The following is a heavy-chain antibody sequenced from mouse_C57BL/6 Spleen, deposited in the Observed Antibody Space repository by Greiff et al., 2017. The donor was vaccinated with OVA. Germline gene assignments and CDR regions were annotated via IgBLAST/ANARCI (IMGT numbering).Heavy chain of an antibody. V-gene: IGHV1-26*01. CDR1: GYTFTDYY. Sequence: EVQLQQSGPELVKPGASVKISCKASGYTFTDYYMNWVKQSHGKSLEWIGDINPNNGGTSYNQKFKGKATLTVDKSSSTAYMELRSLTSEDSAVYYCAEGFYYWGQGTTLTVSS. J-gene: IGHJ2*01. CDR2: INPNNGGT. CDR3: AEGFYY.